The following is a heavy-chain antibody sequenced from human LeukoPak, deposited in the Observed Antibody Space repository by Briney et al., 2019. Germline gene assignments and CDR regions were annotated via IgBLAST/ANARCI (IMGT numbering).Heavy chain of an antibody. Sequence: GASLKISCKGSGYSFSNFKIGWVRQLPGKGLEWMGIIYPGDSNTKYSPSFQGQVTISADKSTSTAYLQWSSLKASDTATYYRARHLSSTGGCCYVDYWGQGTLVTVSS. CDR2: IYPGDSNT. CDR3: ARHLSSTGGCCYVDY. CDR1: GYSFSNFK. V-gene: IGHV5-51*01. J-gene: IGHJ4*02. D-gene: IGHD2-2*01.